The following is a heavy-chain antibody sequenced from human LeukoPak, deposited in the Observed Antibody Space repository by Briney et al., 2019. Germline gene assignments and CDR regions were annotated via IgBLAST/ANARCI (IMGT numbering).Heavy chain of an antibody. Sequence: GGSLRLSCAASGFTFSSYAMSWVRQAPGKGLEWVSAISGSGGSTYYADSVKGRFTISRDNSKNSLYLQMNSLRAEDTAFYYCAKYDFWSGLDYWGQGTLVTVSS. CDR2: ISGSGGST. CDR3: AKYDFWSGLDY. V-gene: IGHV3-23*01. D-gene: IGHD3-3*01. CDR1: GFTFSSYA. J-gene: IGHJ4*02.